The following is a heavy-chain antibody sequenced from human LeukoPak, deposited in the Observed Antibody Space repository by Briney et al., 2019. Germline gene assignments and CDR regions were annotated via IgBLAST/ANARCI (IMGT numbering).Heavy chain of an antibody. CDR2: IYTSGST. CDR3: ARDQYYYDSSGYGGLYYFDY. D-gene: IGHD3-22*01. CDR1: GGSISSYY. J-gene: IGHJ4*02. Sequence: PSETLSLTCTVSGGSISSYYWSWIRQPPGKGLEWIGRIYTSGSTNYNPSLKSRVTMSVDTSKNQFSLKLSSVTAADTAVYYCARDQYYYDSSGYGGLYYFDYWGQGTLVTVSS. V-gene: IGHV4-4*07.